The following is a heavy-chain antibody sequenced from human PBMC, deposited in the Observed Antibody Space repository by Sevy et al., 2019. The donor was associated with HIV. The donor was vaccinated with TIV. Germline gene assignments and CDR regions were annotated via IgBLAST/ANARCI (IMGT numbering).Heavy chain of an antibody. CDR3: ARVPGAVIAVGPYHFDY. J-gene: IGHJ4*02. Sequence: GGSLRLSCAASGFIFSSNAMHWVRQAPGKGLEWVSVISYDGSNKEYADSVKGRFTISRDNAKNTLYLQMNSPRPEDTAVYYCARVPGAVIAVGPYHFDYWGQGTLVTVSS. V-gene: IGHV3-30*04. CDR1: GFIFSSNA. CDR2: ISYDGSNK. D-gene: IGHD6-19*01.